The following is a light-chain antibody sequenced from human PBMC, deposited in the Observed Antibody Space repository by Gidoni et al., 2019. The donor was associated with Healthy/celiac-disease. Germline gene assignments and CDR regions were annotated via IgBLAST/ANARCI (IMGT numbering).Light chain of an antibody. Sequence: QSVLTQPPSASGTPGQRVTTSCSGSRSNIGSNYVYWYQQLPGTAPKILIDRNNLRPSGVPDGFSGSKAGTSASLAISGLRSEDEADYYCAAWDDSLSGPQVFGGGTKLTVL. V-gene: IGLV1-47*01. CDR3: AAWDDSLSGPQV. CDR2: RNN. CDR1: RSNIGSNY. J-gene: IGLJ2*01.